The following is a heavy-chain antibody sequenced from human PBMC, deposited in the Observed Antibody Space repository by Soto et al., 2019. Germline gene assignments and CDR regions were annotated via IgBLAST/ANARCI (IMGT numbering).Heavy chain of an antibody. CDR3: ARPDSGSYCGGDCYLYSWFDP. Sequence: GGSLRLSCAASGFTFSSYAMSWVRQAPGKGLEWVSGISGSGGSTYYADSVKGRFTISRDNSKNTLYLQMNSLRAEDTAVYYCARPDSGSYCGGDCYLYSWFDPWGQGTTVTVSS. CDR1: GFTFSSYA. J-gene: IGHJ5*02. D-gene: IGHD2-21*02. CDR2: ISGSGGST. V-gene: IGHV3-23*01.